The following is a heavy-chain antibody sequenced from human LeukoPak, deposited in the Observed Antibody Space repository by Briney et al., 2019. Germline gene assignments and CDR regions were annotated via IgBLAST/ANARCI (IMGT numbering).Heavy chain of an antibody. V-gene: IGHV3-23*01. CDR3: AKGDIVVVPAAITFTY. D-gene: IGHD2-2*01. CDR1: EFTFSSYA. Sequence: GGSLRLSCAASEFTFSSYAMSWVRQAPGKGLEWVSAISGSGGSTYYADSVKGRFTISRDNSKNTLYLQMNSLGAEDTAVYYCAKGDIVVVPAAITFTYWGQGTLDTVSS. CDR2: ISGSGGST. J-gene: IGHJ4*02.